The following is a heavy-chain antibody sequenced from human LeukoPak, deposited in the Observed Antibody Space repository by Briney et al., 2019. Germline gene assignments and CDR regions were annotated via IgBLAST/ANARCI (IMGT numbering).Heavy chain of an antibody. CDR3: ASGLGYCSSTSCYYMDV. Sequence: ASVKVSCKASGYTFTGYYMHWVRQAPGQGLEWMGWINPNSGGTNYAQKFQGRVTMTRDTSISTAYMELSRLRSDDTAVYYCASGLGYCSSTSCYYMDVWGKGTTVTVSS. D-gene: IGHD2-2*01. CDR1: GYTFTGYY. CDR2: INPNSGGT. V-gene: IGHV1-2*02. J-gene: IGHJ6*03.